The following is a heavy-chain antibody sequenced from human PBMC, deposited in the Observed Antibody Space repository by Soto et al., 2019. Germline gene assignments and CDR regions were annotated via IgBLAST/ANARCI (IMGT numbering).Heavy chain of an antibody. CDR3: GKDPSPTTGPTDDNWFAN. Sequence: VGSLRLSCSASGFTFSSYAMSWVRQAPGKGLEWVAVIWSDGSEKYYGASVKGRVTISRDNFKNTVSLQMNSLRVEDTAIYYCGKDPSPTTGPTDDNWFANWGLGTPVTVSS. D-gene: IGHD1-26*01. CDR1: GFTFSSYA. CDR2: IWSDGSEK. J-gene: IGHJ5*02. V-gene: IGHV3-33*06.